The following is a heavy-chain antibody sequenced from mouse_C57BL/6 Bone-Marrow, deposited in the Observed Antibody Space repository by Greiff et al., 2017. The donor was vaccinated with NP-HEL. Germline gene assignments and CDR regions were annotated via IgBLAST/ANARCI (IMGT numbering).Heavy chain of an antibody. CDR3: ARCREGWALMDY. Sequence: QVQLKESGAELARPGASVKLSCKASGYTFTSYGISWVKQRTGQGLEWIGEIYPRSGNTYYNEKFKGKATLTADKSSSTAYMELRSLTSEDSAVYFCARCREGWALMDYWGQGTSVTASS. J-gene: IGHJ4*01. CDR2: IYPRSGNT. V-gene: IGHV1-81*01. D-gene: IGHD3-3*01. CDR1: GYTFTSYG.